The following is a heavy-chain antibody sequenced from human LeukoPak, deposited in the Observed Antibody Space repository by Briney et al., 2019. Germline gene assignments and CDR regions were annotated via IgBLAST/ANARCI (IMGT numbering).Heavy chain of an antibody. D-gene: IGHD3-10*01. CDR3: ARGPYYYGSGTGSGFDP. CDR2: IYSGGST. Sequence: PGGSLRLSCAASGFTVSSNYMSWVRQAPGKGLEWVSVIYSGGSTYYADSVKGRFTISRDNSKNTLYLQMNSLGAEDTAVYYCARGPYYYGSGTGSGFDPWGQGTLVTVSS. V-gene: IGHV3-53*01. CDR1: GFTVSSNY. J-gene: IGHJ5*02.